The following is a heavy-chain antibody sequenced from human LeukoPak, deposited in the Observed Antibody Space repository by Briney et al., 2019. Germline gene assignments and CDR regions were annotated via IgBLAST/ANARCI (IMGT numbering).Heavy chain of an antibody. V-gene: IGHV1-2*06. CDR1: GYTFTGYY. D-gene: IGHD3-22*01. CDR2: INPNSGGT. CDR3: ARVPRRDSSGPFDY. J-gene: IGHJ4*02. Sequence: ASVKVSCKASGYTFTGYYMHWVRQAPGQGLEWMGQINPNSGGTNYAQKFQGRVTMTRDTSISTAYMELSRLRSDDTAVYYCARVPRRDSSGPFDYWGQGTLVTVSS.